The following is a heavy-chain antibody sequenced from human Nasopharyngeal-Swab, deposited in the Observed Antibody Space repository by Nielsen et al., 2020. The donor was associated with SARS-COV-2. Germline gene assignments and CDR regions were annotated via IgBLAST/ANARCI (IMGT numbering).Heavy chain of an antibody. J-gene: IGHJ4*02. CDR1: GFTFTDYV. V-gene: IGHV3-48*01. Sequence: GGSLRLSCAPSGFTFTDYVMTWVRQAPGKGLEWISYIPPTASHIYYADSVRGRFTISRDNAKKSLYLQMESLRPEDTAVYYCARDRGWGYTGYGSLDYWGQGVLVTVSS. CDR2: IPPTASHI. CDR3: ARDRGWGYTGYGSLDY. D-gene: IGHD5-12*01.